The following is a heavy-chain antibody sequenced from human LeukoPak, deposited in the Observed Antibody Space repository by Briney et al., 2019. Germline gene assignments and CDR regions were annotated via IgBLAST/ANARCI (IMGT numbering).Heavy chain of an antibody. D-gene: IGHD2-15*01. CDR2: IDPNSGVR. Sequence: ASVKVSCKASGYTFYDYYIHWVRRAPGQGLEWMGWIDPNSGVRNYAQKFQGRVTMTRDTSTSTAYMDLCSLTFDDTAVYYCARGGCSGGSCYSSWFDPWGQGTLVTVSS. CDR3: ARGGCSGGSCYSSWFDP. J-gene: IGHJ5*02. CDR1: GYTFYDYY. V-gene: IGHV1-2*02.